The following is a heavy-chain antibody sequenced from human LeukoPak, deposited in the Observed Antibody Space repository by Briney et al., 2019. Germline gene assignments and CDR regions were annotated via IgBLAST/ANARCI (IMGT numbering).Heavy chain of an antibody. D-gene: IGHD3-22*01. CDR3: ASAGGDSRSPLPFYY. CDR2: IKQDGSEK. J-gene: IGHJ4*02. CDR1: GFAFGNYW. Sequence: GGSLRLSCAASGFAFGNYWMSWVRQAPGKGLEWVANIKQDGSEKYYVDSVKGRFTISRDNAENSLSLQMNSLRAEDAAVYYCASAGGDSRSPLPFYYWGQGTLVTVSS. V-gene: IGHV3-7*03.